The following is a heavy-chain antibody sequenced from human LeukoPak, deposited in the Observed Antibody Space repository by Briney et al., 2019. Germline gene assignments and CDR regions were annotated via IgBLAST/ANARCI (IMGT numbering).Heavy chain of an antibody. CDR3: ARDTVTEGFVLGVYYYMDV. D-gene: IGHD4-11*01. CDR2: INHSGST. J-gene: IGHJ6*03. CDR1: GGSISRGSYY. V-gene: IGHV4-39*07. Sequence: PSETLSLTCTVSGGSISRGSYYWSWIRQPPGKGLDWMGEINHSGSTNYNPSLKSRVTISVDTSKNQFSLKLSSVTAADTAVYYCARDTVTEGFVLGVYYYMDVWGKGTTVTVSS.